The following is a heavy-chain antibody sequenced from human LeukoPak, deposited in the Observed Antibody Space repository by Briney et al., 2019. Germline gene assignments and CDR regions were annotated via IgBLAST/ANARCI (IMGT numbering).Heavy chain of an antibody. Sequence: GASVKVSCKASGYGFTTYGISWVRQAPGQGLEWMGWISPYNGLTEYAQKFQGRVTMTTDTTTSTVTMDLRTLSSDDTAVYYCARDQVSHIMPLYMGVWGEGTTVTVSS. CDR3: ARDQVSHIMPLYMGV. D-gene: IGHD5/OR15-5a*01. CDR1: GYGFTTYG. V-gene: IGHV1-18*01. J-gene: IGHJ6*03. CDR2: ISPYNGLT.